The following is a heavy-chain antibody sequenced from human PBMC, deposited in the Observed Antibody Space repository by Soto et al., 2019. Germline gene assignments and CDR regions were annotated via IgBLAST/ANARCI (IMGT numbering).Heavy chain of an antibody. Sequence: VSMRLSGAGSRFTFGNCWISCVRQAPGTGLEWVANIKQDGSEKYYVDSVKGRFTISRDNAKNSPYLQMNSLRAEDTAVYYCARVYQDWGTSVYYYYYGMDVWGQGT. CDR3: ARVYQDWGTSVYYYYYGMDV. J-gene: IGHJ6*02. V-gene: IGHV3-7*02. D-gene: IGHD7-27*01. CDR1: RFTFGNCW. CDR2: IKQDGSEK.